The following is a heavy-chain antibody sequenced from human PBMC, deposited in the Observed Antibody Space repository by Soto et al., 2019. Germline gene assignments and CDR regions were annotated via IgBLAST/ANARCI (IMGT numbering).Heavy chain of an antibody. V-gene: IGHV5-10-1*01. Sequence: GESLKISCKGSGYSFSSYWITWVRQMPGKGLEWMGSIDPSDSYIDYSPSFQGHVTFSTDKSISTAYLQWSSLKASDTAMYYCARHGTFYDGSGTGYWGQGTLVTVSS. D-gene: IGHD3-22*01. CDR3: ARHGTFYDGSGTGY. CDR2: IDPSDSYI. CDR1: GYSFSSYW. J-gene: IGHJ4*02.